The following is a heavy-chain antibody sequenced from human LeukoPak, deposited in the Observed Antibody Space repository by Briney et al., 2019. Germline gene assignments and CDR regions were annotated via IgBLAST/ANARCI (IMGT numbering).Heavy chain of an antibody. V-gene: IGHV1-2*02. J-gene: IGHJ3*02. CDR3: ARGGYRGSYYDTFDI. CDR1: GYTFTDYY. CDR2: LNPNSGDT. D-gene: IGHD1-26*01. Sequence: ASVKVSCKASGYTFTDYYVHWVRQAPGQGLEWMGWLNPNSGDTNFAQRFQGRVTMTRDTSISTAYMDLSRLSSDGTAVYYCARGGYRGSYYDTFDIWGQGTMVTVSS.